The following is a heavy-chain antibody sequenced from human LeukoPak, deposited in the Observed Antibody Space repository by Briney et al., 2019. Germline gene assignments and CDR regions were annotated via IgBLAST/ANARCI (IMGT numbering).Heavy chain of an antibody. V-gene: IGHV4-61*02. CDR2: IYTSGST. CDR1: GRSISSVCYY. Sequence: SQTLSLTCTVSGRSISSVCYYWSWIRQPAGKGLEWIGRIYTSGSTNYNPSLKSRVTISVDTSKNQFSLKLSSVTAADTAVYYCARGDVEYSSTTDYWGQGTLVTVSS. D-gene: IGHD6-6*01. J-gene: IGHJ4*02. CDR3: ARGDVEYSSTTDY.